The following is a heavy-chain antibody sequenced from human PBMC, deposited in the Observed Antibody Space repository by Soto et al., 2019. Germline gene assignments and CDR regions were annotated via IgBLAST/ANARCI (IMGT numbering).Heavy chain of an antibody. J-gene: IGHJ5*02. D-gene: IGHD2-2*01. CDR3: AREGEGYCSSTSCYLGWFDP. Sequence: QVQLVQSGAEVKKPGSSVKVSCKASGGTFSSYAISWVRQAPGRGLEWMGGMIPIFGTANYAQKFQGRVTITADESTSTAYMELSSLRSEDTAVYYCAREGEGYCSSTSCYLGWFDPWGQGTLVTVSS. CDR2: MIPIFGTA. CDR1: GGTFSSYA. V-gene: IGHV1-69*01.